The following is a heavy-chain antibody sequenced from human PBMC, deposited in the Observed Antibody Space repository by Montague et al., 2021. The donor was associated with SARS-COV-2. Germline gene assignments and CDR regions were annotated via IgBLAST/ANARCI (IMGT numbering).Heavy chain of an antibody. J-gene: IGHJ2*01. D-gene: IGHD7-27*01. V-gene: IGHV4-31*03. CDR1: GGPISGDNYY. CDR3: ARNRGWGSRGAGYIDL. CDR2: IDYTGST. Sequence: TLSLTCTVSGGPISGDNYYWTWIRQHPGKGLEWIAYIDYTGSTYYXXXLQSRLRTSLDTSKNQFSLTLTSVTAADTAIYYCARNRGWGSRGAGYIDLWGRGTLVTVSS.